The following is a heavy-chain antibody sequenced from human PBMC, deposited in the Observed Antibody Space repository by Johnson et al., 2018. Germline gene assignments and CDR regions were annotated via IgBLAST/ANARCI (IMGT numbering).Heavy chain of an antibody. CDR2: ISSSSSYI. J-gene: IGHJ6*02. CDR3: ASGRAEQSIAALGGGRGGMDV. D-gene: IGHD6-6*01. Sequence: EVQLVESGGGLVKPGGSXRLSCAASGFTFSSYSMNWVRQAPGKGLEWVSSISSSSSYIYYADSVTGRFTISRDKAKNPLYLQMNSLRAEDTAVYYCASGRAEQSIAALGGGRGGMDVWGQGTTVTVSS. V-gene: IGHV3-21*01. CDR1: GFTFSSYS.